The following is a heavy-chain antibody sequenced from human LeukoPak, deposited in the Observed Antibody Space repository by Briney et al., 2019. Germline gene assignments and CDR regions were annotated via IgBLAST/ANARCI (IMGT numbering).Heavy chain of an antibody. J-gene: IGHJ4*02. D-gene: IGHD4-17*01. V-gene: IGHV4-59*08. CDR2: IYYSGST. CDR3: ARHAVGDTVTTEPRTQFDY. CDR1: GGSISSYY. Sequence: SETLSLTCTVSGGSISSYYWSWIRQPPGKGREWIGYIYYSGSTNYNPSLKSRVTISVDTSKNQFSLKLSSVTAADTAVYYCARHAVGDTVTTEPRTQFDYWGQGTLVTVSS.